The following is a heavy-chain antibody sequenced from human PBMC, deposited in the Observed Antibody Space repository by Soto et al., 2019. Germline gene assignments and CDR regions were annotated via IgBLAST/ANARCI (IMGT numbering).Heavy chain of an antibody. J-gene: IGHJ4*02. CDR3: AKEKEACSETSGPLSPFDS. V-gene: IGHV3-48*02. D-gene: IGHD2-15*01. CDR2: ITSKSSTI. Sequence: PGGSLRLSCGASGFTFSSYSMNWVRQAPGKGLEWVSYITSKSSTIKYADSVQGRFTVSRDNAKNSLYLQLNSLRDDDTAVYFCAKEKEACSETSGPLSPFDSGGKETLVTVSS. CDR1: GFTFSSYS.